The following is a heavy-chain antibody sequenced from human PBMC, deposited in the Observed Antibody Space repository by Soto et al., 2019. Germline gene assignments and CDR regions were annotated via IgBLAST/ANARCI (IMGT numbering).Heavy chain of an antibody. V-gene: IGHV3-74*01. CDR1: GFTFSSSW. Sequence: PGGSLRLSCVVSGFTFSSSWMHWVRQGPGKGLVWVSRMNPDGSAINYADSVKGRFTTSRDNAKNILYLQMNSLRAEDTAVYYCASSSTTRGYYYYYGMDVWGQGTTVTVSS. CDR2: MNPDGSAI. CDR3: ASSSTTRGYYYYYGMDV. J-gene: IGHJ6*02. D-gene: IGHD1-7*01.